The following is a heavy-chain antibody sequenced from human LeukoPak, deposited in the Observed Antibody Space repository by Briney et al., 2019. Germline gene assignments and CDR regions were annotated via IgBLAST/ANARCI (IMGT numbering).Heavy chain of an antibody. Sequence: ASVKVSCKASGYTFTDYYMHWVRQAPGQGLEWMGWINPNSGGTNYAQKFQGRVTMTRDTSISTAYMELSRLRSDDTAVYYCARSQEYYDILTGYYTYWGQGTLVTVSS. D-gene: IGHD3-9*01. CDR1: GYTFTDYY. CDR2: INPNSGGT. V-gene: IGHV1-2*02. CDR3: ARSQEYYDILTGYYTY. J-gene: IGHJ4*02.